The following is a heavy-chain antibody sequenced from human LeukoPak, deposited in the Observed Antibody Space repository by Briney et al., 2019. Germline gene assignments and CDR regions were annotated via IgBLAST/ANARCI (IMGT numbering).Heavy chain of an antibody. CDR3: ARESYYDSSGYYYDY. Sequence: PGGSLRLSCAASGFTFSSYAMSWVRQAPGKGLEWGSYISSSGITTYYADSVKGRFTISRDNAKNSLYLQMNSLRAEDTAVYYCARESYYDSSGYYYDYWGQGTLVTVSS. CDR2: ISSSGITT. CDR1: GFTFSSYA. V-gene: IGHV3-48*04. D-gene: IGHD3-22*01. J-gene: IGHJ4*02.